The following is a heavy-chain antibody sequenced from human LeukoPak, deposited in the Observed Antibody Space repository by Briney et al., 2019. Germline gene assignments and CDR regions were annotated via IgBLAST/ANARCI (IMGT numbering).Heavy chain of an antibody. V-gene: IGHV4-59*08. CDR1: GDSISAYY. CDR2: IHSSGTT. CDR3: ARQQCNGGSCYSRAIWFDP. J-gene: IGHJ5*02. D-gene: IGHD2-15*01. Sequence: SETLSLTCTVSGDSISAYYWSWIRQTPGKGLEWIAFIHSSGTTNYNPSLKSRVTISVHTSKNQFSLKLSSVTAADTAVYYCARQQCNGGSCYSRAIWFDPWGQGTLVTVSS.